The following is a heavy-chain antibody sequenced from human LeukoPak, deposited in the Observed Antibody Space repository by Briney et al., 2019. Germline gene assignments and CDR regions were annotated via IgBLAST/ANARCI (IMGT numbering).Heavy chain of an antibody. D-gene: IGHD3-22*01. Sequence: ASVKVSCKASGYXFTGYYIDWVRQAPGQGLEWMGWINPNSGGTNYAQKFQGRVTMTRDTSISTAYMELSRLRSDDTAVYYCASSGYYEGGQYFDYWGQGTLVTVSS. V-gene: IGHV1-2*02. CDR3: ASSGYYEGGQYFDY. CDR2: INPNSGGT. J-gene: IGHJ4*02. CDR1: GYXFTGYY.